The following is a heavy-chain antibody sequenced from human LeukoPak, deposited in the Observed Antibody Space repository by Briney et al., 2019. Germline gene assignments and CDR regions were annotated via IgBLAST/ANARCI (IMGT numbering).Heavy chain of an antibody. D-gene: IGHD2/OR15-2a*01. J-gene: IGHJ4*02. CDR1: GFTFSNYA. Sequence: GGSLRLSCAASGFTFSNYAMNWVRQAPGKGLEWVSAISGSGGSTYYADSVKGRFTISRDNSKNTLYLQMNSLRAEDTAVYYCAKGGIYFNPFDYWGQGTLVTVSS. CDR2: ISGSGGST. V-gene: IGHV3-23*01. CDR3: AKGGIYFNPFDY.